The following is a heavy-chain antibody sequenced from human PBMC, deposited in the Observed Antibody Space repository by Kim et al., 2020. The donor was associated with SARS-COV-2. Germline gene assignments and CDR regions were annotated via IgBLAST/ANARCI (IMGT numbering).Heavy chain of an antibody. CDR2: ISYDGSNK. V-gene: IGHV3-30*04. Sequence: GGSLRLSCAASGFTFSSYAMHWVRQAPGKGLEWVAVISYDGSNKYYADSVKGRFTISRDNSKNTLYLQMNSLRAEDTAVYYCARAGMIVVVLYYFDYWGQGTLVTVSS. J-gene: IGHJ4*02. CDR3: ARAGMIVVVLYYFDY. D-gene: IGHD3-22*01. CDR1: GFTFSSYA.